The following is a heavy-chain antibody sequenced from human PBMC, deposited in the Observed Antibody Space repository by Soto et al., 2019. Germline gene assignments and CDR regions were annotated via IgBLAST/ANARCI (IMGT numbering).Heavy chain of an antibody. D-gene: IGHD2-15*01. CDR2: INAGNGNT. J-gene: IGHJ4*02. Sequence: QVQLVQSGAEVKKPGASVKVSCKAPGYTFTSYAMHWVRQAPGQRLEWMGGINAGNGNTKYSQKFQGRVTITRDTSASTAYMELSSLRSEDTAVYYCARGPGGPDGPGDYWGQGTLVTVSS. CDR3: ARGPGGPDGPGDY. CDR1: GYTFTSYA. V-gene: IGHV1-3*01.